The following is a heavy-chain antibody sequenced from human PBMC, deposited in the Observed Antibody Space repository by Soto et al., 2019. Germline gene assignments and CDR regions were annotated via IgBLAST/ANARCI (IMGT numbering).Heavy chain of an antibody. V-gene: IGHV1-69*01. CDR1: GGTFRSYG. D-gene: IGHD3-22*01. J-gene: IGHJ4*02. CDR2: IIPIFGTT. CDR3: ARDYYDSSGYPGY. Sequence: QVQLVQSGAEVKKPGSSVKVSCEASGGTFRSYGITWVRQAPGQGLEWMGGIIPIFGTTNYAQKFQGRVTITAGESTKIGYMELSSLRSEDTAVYYCARDYYDSSGYPGYWGQGTLVTVSS.